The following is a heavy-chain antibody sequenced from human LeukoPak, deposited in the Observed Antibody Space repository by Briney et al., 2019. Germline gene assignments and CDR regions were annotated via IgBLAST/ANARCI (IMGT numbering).Heavy chain of an antibody. CDR2: INDRGSI. J-gene: IGHJ4*02. Sequence: SETLSLTCAVYGGSFSGYYWTWIRQPPGKGLEWIGEINDRGSINYDPTLKSRVTISVDTSKNQFALKLTSVTAADTAVYYFASGRRWWGQGALVTVSS. D-gene: IGHD5-24*01. V-gene: IGHV4-34*01. CDR1: GGSFSGYY. CDR3: ASGRRW.